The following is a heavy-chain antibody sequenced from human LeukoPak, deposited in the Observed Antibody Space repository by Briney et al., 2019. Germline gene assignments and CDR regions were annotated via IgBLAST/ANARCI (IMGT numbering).Heavy chain of an antibody. CDR3: ARTYYYGSGSYPTFDY. J-gene: IGHJ4*02. D-gene: IGHD3-10*01. CDR2: IRYDGTNK. Sequence: GGSLRLSCAASGYTFTTYGMHWVRQAPGKGLEWVAFIRYDGTNKYYADSVKGRFTISRDNSQNIVDLQMNSLRAEDTAVYYCARTYYYGSGSYPTFDYWGQGTLVTVSS. CDR1: GYTFTTYG. V-gene: IGHV3-30*02.